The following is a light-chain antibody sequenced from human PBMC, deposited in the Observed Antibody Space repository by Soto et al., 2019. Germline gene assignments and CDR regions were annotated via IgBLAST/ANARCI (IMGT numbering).Light chain of an antibody. CDR2: TAS. J-gene: IGKJ3*01. CDR1: QSVGSN. V-gene: IGKV3-15*01. Sequence: EIVMTQSPATLSVSPGERATLSCRASQSVGSNVAWYQQKPGQAPRLLIYTASTRATGSPARFSGSGSGTEFTLTISSLQSEDFAVYYCQQRSNWPLFTFGPGTKVDIK. CDR3: QQRSNWPLFT.